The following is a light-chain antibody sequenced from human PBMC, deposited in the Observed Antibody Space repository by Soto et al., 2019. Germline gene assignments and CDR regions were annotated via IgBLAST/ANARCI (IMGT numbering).Light chain of an antibody. CDR1: QSVSSS. J-gene: IGKJ5*01. CDR3: QQRYNWPPIT. CDR2: DTC. Sequence: EILLTQSPATLSLSPGERATLSCRASQSVSSSLAWYQQKPGQAPRLLIYDTCNRATGVPARFSGSGSGTDFTLTISSLEPEDFAVYYCQQRYNWPPITFGQGTRLEIK. V-gene: IGKV3-11*01.